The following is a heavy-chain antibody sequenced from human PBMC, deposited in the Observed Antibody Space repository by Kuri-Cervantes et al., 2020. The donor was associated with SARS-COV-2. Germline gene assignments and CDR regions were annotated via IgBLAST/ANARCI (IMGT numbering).Heavy chain of an antibody. D-gene: IGHD5-18*01. CDR3: ARSPAMVY. J-gene: IGHJ4*02. Sequence: GGSLRLSCAASGFTFSNAWMSWVRQAPGKGLEWVANIKQDGSEKYYVDSVKGRFTISRDNAKNSLYLQMNSLRAEDTAVYYCARSPAMVYWGQGTLVTVSS. V-gene: IGHV3-7*01. CDR2: IKQDGSEK. CDR1: GFTFSNAW.